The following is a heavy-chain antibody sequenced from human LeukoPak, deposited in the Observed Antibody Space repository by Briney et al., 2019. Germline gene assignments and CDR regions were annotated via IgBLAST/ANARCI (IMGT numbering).Heavy chain of an antibody. CDR2: ISYDRSNK. D-gene: IGHD2-15*01. V-gene: IGHV3-30*03. Sequence: GGSLRLSCAASGFSFRNSAMHGVRQAPGKGLDGVAVISYDRSNKYYADSVKGRFTISRDNAKNSLYLQMNSLRAEDTAVYSCARAQDCRGETCHFDYWGQGTLVTVSS. CDR3: ARAQDCRGETCHFDY. J-gene: IGHJ4*02. CDR1: GFSFRNSA.